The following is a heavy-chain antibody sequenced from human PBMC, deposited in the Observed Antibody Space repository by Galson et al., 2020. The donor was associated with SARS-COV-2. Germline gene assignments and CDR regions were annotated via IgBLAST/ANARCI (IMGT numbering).Heavy chain of an antibody. CDR3: AKDRKYYDFWSGDSNPGHYYYYYYMDV. J-gene: IGHJ6*03. D-gene: IGHD3-3*01. CDR2: ISYDGSNK. V-gene: IGHV3-30*18. CDR1: GFTFSSYG. Sequence: GESLKISCAASGFTFSSYGMHWVRQAPGKGLEWVAVISYDGSNKYYADSVKGRFTISRDNSKNTLYLQMNSLRAEDTAVYYCAKDRKYYDFWSGDSNPGHYYYYYYMDVWGKGTTVTVSS.